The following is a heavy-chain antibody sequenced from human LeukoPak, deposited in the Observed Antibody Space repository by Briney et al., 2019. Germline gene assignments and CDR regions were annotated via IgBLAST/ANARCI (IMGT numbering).Heavy chain of an antibody. CDR1: GGSFSGYH. D-gene: IGHD4-17*01. Sequence: SETLSLTCAVHGGSFSGYHWNWIRQSPSKGLEWIGEINDRGRTNYNPSLESRVTLSVDTSKKEFSLKLSAVTAADTAVYYCARDPTTVTSLPYYLDFWGQGTLVSVSS. CDR2: INDRGRT. V-gene: IGHV4-34*01. J-gene: IGHJ4*02. CDR3: ARDPTTVTSLPYYLDF.